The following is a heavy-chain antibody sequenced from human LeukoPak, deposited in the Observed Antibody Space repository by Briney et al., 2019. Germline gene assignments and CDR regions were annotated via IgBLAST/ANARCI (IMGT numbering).Heavy chain of an antibody. V-gene: IGHV4-59*01. Sequence: KPSETLSLTCTVSGGSISSYYWSWIRQPPGKGLEWIGYIYYSGSTNYNPSLKSRVTISVDTSKNQFSLKLSSVTAADTAMYYCARGTLRSTSCYFDHWGQGTLVTVSS. CDR2: IYYSGST. CDR1: GGSISSYY. D-gene: IGHD2-2*01. J-gene: IGHJ4*02. CDR3: ARGTLRSTSCYFDH.